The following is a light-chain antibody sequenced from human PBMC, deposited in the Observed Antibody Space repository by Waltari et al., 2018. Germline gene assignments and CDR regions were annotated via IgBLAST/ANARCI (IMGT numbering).Light chain of an antibody. V-gene: IGKV1-5*03. CDR3: QQYSTYPWT. CDR2: NVS. J-gene: IGKJ1*01. Sequence: DIQMTQSPSTLSAYVGDRVTLFCRASQSISSWLAWYQQRPGEAPNLLIYNVSNLETEVPSRLRGSGSGTLFTLTISSLQPDDFATYYCQQYSTYPWTFGQGTKVEI. CDR1: QSISSW.